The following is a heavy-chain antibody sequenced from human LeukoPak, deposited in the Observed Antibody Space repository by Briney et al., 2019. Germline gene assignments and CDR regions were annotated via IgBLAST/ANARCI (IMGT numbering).Heavy chain of an antibody. CDR1: GFTFSSYA. CDR3: AKNMILDNDNYYFDY. D-gene: IGHD3-22*01. J-gene: IGHJ4*02. V-gene: IGHV3-23*01. CDR2: ISGSDNST. Sequence: QAGGSLRLSCAASGFTFSSYAMTWVRQAPGKGLEWVSAISGSDNSTYYADSVKGRFPISRDTSKNTLYLQMNSLTAEDTAVYYCAKNMILDNDNYYFDYWGQGTLVTVSS.